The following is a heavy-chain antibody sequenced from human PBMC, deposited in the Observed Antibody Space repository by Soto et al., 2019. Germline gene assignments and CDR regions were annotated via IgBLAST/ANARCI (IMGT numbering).Heavy chain of an antibody. CDR1: GFTFKNYG. D-gene: IGHD4-17*01. CDR3: ARYGGDYGDYVLDY. J-gene: IGHJ4*02. V-gene: IGHV3-33*01. CDR2: LSFDGINK. Sequence: VQMVESGEGVVQPGRSLRLSCAASGFTFKNYGMTWVRQAPGKGMEWVADLSFDGINKYYADSVKGRFSVSRDNSKNTLYLQMNSLRDEDTAIYYCARYGGDYGDYVLDYWGQGTRVTVSS.